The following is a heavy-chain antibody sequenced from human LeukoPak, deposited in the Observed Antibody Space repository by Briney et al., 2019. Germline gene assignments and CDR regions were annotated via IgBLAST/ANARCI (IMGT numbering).Heavy chain of an antibody. J-gene: IGHJ4*02. Sequence: PGRSLRLSCAASGFTFSRNDMHWVRQAPGKGLEWVAVISYDESNKYYADSVKGRFTISRDNSKNTLYLQMNSLRAEDTAVYYCSSGYIVVVTASRKDYFDYWGQGTLVTVSS. CDR2: ISYDESNK. V-gene: IGHV3-30*03. CDR3: SSGYIVVVTASRKDYFDY. CDR1: GFTFSRND. D-gene: IGHD2-21*02.